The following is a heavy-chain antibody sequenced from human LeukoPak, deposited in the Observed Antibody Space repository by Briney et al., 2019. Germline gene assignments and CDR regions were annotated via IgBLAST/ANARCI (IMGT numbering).Heavy chain of an antibody. Sequence: AASVKVSCKASGYTFTSYDINWVRQATGQGLEWMGWMNPNSGNTGYAQKFQGRVTITRNTSISTAYMELGSLRSEDTAVYYCARMSRNLRITMIVVAPNGAFDIWGQGTMVTVSS. D-gene: IGHD3-22*01. CDR1: GYTFTSYD. CDR2: MNPNSGNT. CDR3: ARMSRNLRITMIVVAPNGAFDI. J-gene: IGHJ3*02. V-gene: IGHV1-8*03.